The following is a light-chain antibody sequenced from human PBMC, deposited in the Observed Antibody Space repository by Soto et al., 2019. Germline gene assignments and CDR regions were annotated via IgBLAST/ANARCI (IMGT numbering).Light chain of an antibody. Sequence: EIVMTQSPATLSASPGERATLSCRASRSVSSNLAWYQQKPGQAPRLLIYAASTRATGIPARFSGSGSGTEFTLTISSLQSEDFAVYYCQQYTNWPLTFGGGTKVEIK. CDR3: QQYTNWPLT. CDR2: AAS. J-gene: IGKJ4*01. CDR1: RSVSSN. V-gene: IGKV3-15*01.